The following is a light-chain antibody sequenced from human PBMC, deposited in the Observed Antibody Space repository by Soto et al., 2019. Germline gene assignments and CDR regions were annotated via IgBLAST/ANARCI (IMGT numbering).Light chain of an antibody. CDR3: QQDYSYPLT. CDR2: ASS. V-gene: IGKV1-6*01. J-gene: IGKJ4*01. Sequence: AIQMTQSPSSLSSSVGDSVTITCRASQGIKKDLGWYQQKPGKAPKLLIYASSTLQNGVPSRFSGSGYGTDFTLSISSLQPEDSATYFCQQDYSYPLTFGGGTKVELK. CDR1: QGIKKD.